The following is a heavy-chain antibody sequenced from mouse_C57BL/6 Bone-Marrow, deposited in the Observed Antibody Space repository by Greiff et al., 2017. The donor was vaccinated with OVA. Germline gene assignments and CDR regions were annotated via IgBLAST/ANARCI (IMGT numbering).Heavy chain of an antibody. Sequence: EVQVVESGGDLVKPGGSLKLSCAASGFTFSSYGMSWVRQTPEKRLEWVAYISNGGGSTYYPDTVKGRFTISRDNAKNTLYLQMSRLKSEDTAMYYCARHGARRGFDYWGQGITLTVSS. CDR2: ISNGGGST. V-gene: IGHV5-12*01. D-gene: IGHD2-12*01. J-gene: IGHJ2*01. CDR3: ARHGARRGFDY. CDR1: GFTFSSYG.